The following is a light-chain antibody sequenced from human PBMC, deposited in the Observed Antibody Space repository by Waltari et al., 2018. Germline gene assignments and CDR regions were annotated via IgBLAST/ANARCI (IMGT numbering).Light chain of an antibody. Sequence: DIQMTQSPSTLSASVGDGVTITCRASQSISTWLAWYQQKPGKAPKLLIYKASRLEGGVPSRFSGSGSGTEFTLTISSLQPDDFATYYCQQYTGPWTFGQGTKVEIK. V-gene: IGKV1-5*03. CDR1: QSISTW. CDR3: QQYTGPWT. CDR2: KAS. J-gene: IGKJ1*01.